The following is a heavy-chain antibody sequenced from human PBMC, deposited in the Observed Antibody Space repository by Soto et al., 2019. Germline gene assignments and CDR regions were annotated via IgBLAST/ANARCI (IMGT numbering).Heavy chain of an antibody. CDR3: ARASDAYKTFDL. Sequence: QVQLVESGGGLVKPGGSLRLSCAASGFTFRDYFMSWIRQAPGKGLEWISYISSSGATIYYADSVKGRFTISRDNAKCSLYLQMNSLRAEDTSVYSCARASDAYKTFDLWGQGTLVTVSS. J-gene: IGHJ5*02. D-gene: IGHD1-1*01. CDR2: ISSSGATI. V-gene: IGHV3-11*01. CDR1: GFTFRDYF.